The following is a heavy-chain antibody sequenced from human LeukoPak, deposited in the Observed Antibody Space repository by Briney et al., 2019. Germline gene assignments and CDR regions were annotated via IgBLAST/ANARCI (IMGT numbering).Heavy chain of an antibody. J-gene: IGHJ4*02. CDR1: GGSFSGYY. D-gene: IGHD6-19*01. CDR3: ARGAFPSIAVAYY. CDR2: INHSGST. Sequence: NPSETLSLTCAVYGGSFSGYYWSWIRQPPGKGLEWIGEINHSGSTNYNPSLRSRVTISVDTSKNQFSLKLSSVTAADTAVYYCARGAFPSIAVAYYWGQGTLVTVSS. V-gene: IGHV4-34*01.